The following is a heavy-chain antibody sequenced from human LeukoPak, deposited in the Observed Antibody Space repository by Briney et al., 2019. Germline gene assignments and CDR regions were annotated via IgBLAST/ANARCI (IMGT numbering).Heavy chain of an antibody. D-gene: IGHD5-12*01. V-gene: IGHV3-30*18. J-gene: IGHJ4*02. CDR1: GFTFSSYG. CDR2: ISYDGSNK. CDR3: AKFSGYY. Sequence: GGSLRLPCAASGFTFSSYGVHWVRQAPGKGLEWVAVISYDGSNKYYADSVKGRFTISRDNSKNTLYLQMNSLRAEDTAVYYCAKFSGYYWGQGTLVTVSS.